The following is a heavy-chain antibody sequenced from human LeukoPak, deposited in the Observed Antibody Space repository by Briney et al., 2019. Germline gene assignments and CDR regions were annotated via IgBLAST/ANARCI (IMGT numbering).Heavy chain of an antibody. CDR2: ISGSGGST. V-gene: IGHV3-23*01. J-gene: IGHJ6*02. Sequence: GGSLRLSCAASGFTFSSYAMSWVRQAPGKGLEWVSAISGSGGSTYYADSVKGRFTISRDNSKNTLYLQMNSLRAEDTAVYYCAKQIVGATSFSYGMDVWGQGTTVTVSS. CDR3: AKQIVGATSFSYGMDV. CDR1: GFTFSSYA. D-gene: IGHD1-26*01.